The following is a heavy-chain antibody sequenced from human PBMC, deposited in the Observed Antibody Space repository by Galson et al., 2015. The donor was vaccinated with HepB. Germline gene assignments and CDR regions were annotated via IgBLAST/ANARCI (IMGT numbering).Heavy chain of an antibody. CDR2: IDPSGGST. CDR1: GYTFTNNY. Sequence: SVKVSCKASGYTFTNNYLHWVRQAPGQGLEWMGMIDPSGGSTNYPQKFQGRVTLTRDTSTSTVYMDLSRLTSEDTAVYYCARDQGGSGSYYDGADSWGQGTLVTVSS. CDR3: ARDQGGSGSYYDGADS. D-gene: IGHD3-10*01. J-gene: IGHJ4*02. V-gene: IGHV1-46*01.